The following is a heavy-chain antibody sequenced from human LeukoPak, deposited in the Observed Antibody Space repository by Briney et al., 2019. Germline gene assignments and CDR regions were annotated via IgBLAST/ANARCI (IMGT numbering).Heavy chain of an antibody. CDR2: SSSSGDII. V-gene: IGHV3-11*04. CDR3: ARSHSGDDY. CDR1: GFTFSDYY. J-gene: IGHJ4*02. D-gene: IGHD2-21*01. Sequence: PGGSLRLSCAASGFTFSDYYMSWIRQAPGKGLEWISYSSSSGDIIYYADSLKGRFTISRDNAKNSLYLQMNSLRAEDTAVYYCARSHSGDDYWGQGTLVTVSS.